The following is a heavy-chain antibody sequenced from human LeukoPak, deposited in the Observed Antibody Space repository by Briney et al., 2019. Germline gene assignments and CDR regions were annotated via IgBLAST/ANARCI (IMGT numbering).Heavy chain of an antibody. D-gene: IGHD4-17*01. CDR3: ARQGNGDLYYFDY. CDR1: GGSISYYY. Sequence: PSETLSLTCTVSGGSISYYYWSWIRQPPGKGLEWIGYIYYSGSTKYNPSLKSQMTISVDTSKNQFSLKLSSVTAADTAMYYCARQGNGDLYYFDYWGQGTLVTVSS. V-gene: IGHV4-59*08. J-gene: IGHJ4*02. CDR2: IYYSGST.